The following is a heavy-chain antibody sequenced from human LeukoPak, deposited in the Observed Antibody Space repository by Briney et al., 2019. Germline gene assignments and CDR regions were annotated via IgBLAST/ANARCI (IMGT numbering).Heavy chain of an antibody. CDR3: ARASPHYGSGSYYNVGWFDP. Sequence: SQTLSLTCVGSVGSISSGGYSGSWIRQPPGKGLVCLGYIYHSGSPYYNPSLKGRITISVDRSKNQFSLKLSSVTATDTAVYYCARASPHYGSGSYYNVGWFDPWGQGTLVTVSS. D-gene: IGHD3-10*01. V-gene: IGHV4-30-2*01. CDR1: VGSISSGGYS. J-gene: IGHJ5*02. CDR2: IYHSGSP.